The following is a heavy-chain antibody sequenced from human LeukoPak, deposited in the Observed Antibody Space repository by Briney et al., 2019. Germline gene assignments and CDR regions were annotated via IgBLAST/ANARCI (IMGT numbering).Heavy chain of an antibody. CDR3: ARGGSVGGSFDSSGYYPDY. V-gene: IGHV3-23*01. Sequence: PGGSLRLSCVASGFTFSSYSMSWVRQAPGKGLEWVSGIIGSGINTYYTDSAKGRFTISRDNAKNSLYLQMNSLRAEDTAVYYCARGGSVGGSFDSSGYYPDYWGQGTLVTVSS. J-gene: IGHJ4*02. D-gene: IGHD3-22*01. CDR1: GFTFSSYS. CDR2: IIGSGINT.